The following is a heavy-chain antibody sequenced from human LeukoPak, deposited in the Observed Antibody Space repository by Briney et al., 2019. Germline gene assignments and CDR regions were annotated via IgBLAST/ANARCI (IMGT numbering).Heavy chain of an antibody. CDR2: ISSSSYI. D-gene: IGHD3-10*01. Sequence: GGSLRLSCAASGFTFSSYSMNWVRQAPGKGLEWVSSISSSSYIYYADSVKGRFTISRDNAKNLLYLQMNSLRAEDTAVYYCARDLMGFGESQRGLWGQGTLVTVSS. CDR3: ARDLMGFGESQRGL. J-gene: IGHJ4*02. CDR1: GFTFSSYS. V-gene: IGHV3-21*01.